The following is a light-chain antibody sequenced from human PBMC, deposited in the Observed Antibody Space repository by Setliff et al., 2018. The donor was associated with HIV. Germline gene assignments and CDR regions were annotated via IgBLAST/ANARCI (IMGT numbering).Light chain of an antibody. Sequence: QSVLTQPASMSGSPGQSITVSCTGTSSDVGGFNFVSWYQQHPGKAPRLMIYDVTNRPSGVSNRFSGSESGNTASLTISRLQAEDEADYYCTSYANSSTYIFGTGTKV. CDR2: DVT. J-gene: IGLJ1*01. CDR1: SSDVGGFNF. V-gene: IGLV2-14*03. CDR3: TSYANSSTYI.